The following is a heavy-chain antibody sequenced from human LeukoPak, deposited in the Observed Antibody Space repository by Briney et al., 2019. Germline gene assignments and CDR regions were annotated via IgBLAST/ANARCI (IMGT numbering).Heavy chain of an antibody. V-gene: IGHV1-2*02. Sequence: SVKVSCKASGYTFTGCFIHYVRQAPGQGLEWMGWIDPNSDNIRYSETFKDRVTMTRDTSTNTAYMELSWLRSDDTAVYYCARSAYNYGYVYFDHWGQGTLVIVSS. CDR2: IDPNSDNI. CDR1: GYTFTGCF. CDR3: ARSAYNYGYVYFDH. D-gene: IGHD5-18*01. J-gene: IGHJ4*02.